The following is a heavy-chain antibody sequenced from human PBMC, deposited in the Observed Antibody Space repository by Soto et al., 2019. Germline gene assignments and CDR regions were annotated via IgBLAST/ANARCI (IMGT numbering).Heavy chain of an antibody. V-gene: IGHV4-4*02. J-gene: IGHJ6*02. CDR1: GGSISSSNW. CDR2: IYHSGST. D-gene: IGHD5-18*01. Sequence: PSETLSFTCAVSGGSISSSNWWSWVRQPPGKGLEWIGEIYHSGSTNYNPSLKSRVTISVDKSKNQFSLKLSSVTAADTAVYYCAGWIQLQQYYYYGMDVWGQGTTVTVSS. CDR3: AGWIQLQQYYYYGMDV.